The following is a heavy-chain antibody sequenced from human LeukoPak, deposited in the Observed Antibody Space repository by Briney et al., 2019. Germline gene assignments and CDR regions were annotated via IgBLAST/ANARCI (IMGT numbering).Heavy chain of an antibody. J-gene: IGHJ4*02. V-gene: IGHV4-38-2*02. D-gene: IGHD4-17*01. CDR3: ARESSYGY. CDR2: IYHSGST. Sequence: ASETLSLTCTVSGYSISSGYYWGWIRQPPGKGLEWIGSIYHSGSTYYNPSLKSRVTISVDTSKNQFSLKLSSVTAADTAVYYCARESSYGYWGQGTLVTVSS. CDR1: GYSISSGYY.